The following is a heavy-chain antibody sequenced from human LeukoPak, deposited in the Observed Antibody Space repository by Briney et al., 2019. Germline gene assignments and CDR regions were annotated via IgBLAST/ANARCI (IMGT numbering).Heavy chain of an antibody. V-gene: IGHV1-18*01. CDR2: ISAYNGYT. J-gene: IGHJ5*02. Sequence: ASVKVSCKASGYTFISYGTSWVRQAPARGVEWMGWISAYNGYTHYAQRLQGRVTITPDTSTSTAYKELRSLRSDDTAVYYCARSSQAYDILTGYYRGNGCDPWGQGTLVTDSS. CDR3: ARSSQAYDILTGYYRGNGCDP. CDR1: GYTFISYG. D-gene: IGHD3-9*01.